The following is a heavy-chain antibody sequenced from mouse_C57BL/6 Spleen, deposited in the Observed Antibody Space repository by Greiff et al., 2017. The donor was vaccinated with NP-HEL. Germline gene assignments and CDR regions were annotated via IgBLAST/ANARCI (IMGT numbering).Heavy chain of an antibody. CDR2: IDPSDSYT. D-gene: IGHD2-1*01. Sequence: QVQLKQPGAELVRPGTSVKLSCKASGYTFTSYWMHWVKQRPGQGLEWIGVIDPSDSYTNYNQKFKGKATLTVDTSSSTAYMQLSSLTSEDSAVYYCARTYGNYDAMDYWGQGTTVTVSS. CDR1: GYTFTSYW. J-gene: IGHJ4*01. CDR3: ARTYGNYDAMDY. V-gene: IGHV1-59*01.